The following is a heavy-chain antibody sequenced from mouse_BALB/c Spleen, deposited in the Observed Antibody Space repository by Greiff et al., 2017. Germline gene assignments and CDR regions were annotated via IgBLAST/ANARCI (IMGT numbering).Heavy chain of an antibody. D-gene: IGHD1-1*01. CDR1: GFNIKDTY. Sequence: EVHLVESGAELVKPGASVKLSCTASGFNIKDTYMHWVKQRPEQGLEWIGRIDPANGNTKYDPKFQGKATITADTSSNTAYLQLSSLTSEDTAVYYCASITTVSFAYWGQGTLVTVSA. V-gene: IGHV14-3*02. CDR2: IDPANGNT. J-gene: IGHJ3*01. CDR3: ASITTVSFAY.